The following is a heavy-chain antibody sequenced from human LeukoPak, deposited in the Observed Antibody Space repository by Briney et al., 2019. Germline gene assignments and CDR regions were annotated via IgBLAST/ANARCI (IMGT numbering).Heavy chain of an antibody. V-gene: IGHV1-2*02. D-gene: IGHD6-19*01. J-gene: IGHJ2*01. CDR2: INPNSGGT. Sequence: GASVKVSCKASGYTFTGQHVHWVRQAPGQGLEWMGWINPNSGGTNSAQKFKGRVTMTRDTSICTAYMELRRLRSDDTAVYYCARGGKSSGWFWYFDLWGRGTLVTVSS. CDR3: ARGGKSSGWFWYFDL. CDR1: GYTFTGQH.